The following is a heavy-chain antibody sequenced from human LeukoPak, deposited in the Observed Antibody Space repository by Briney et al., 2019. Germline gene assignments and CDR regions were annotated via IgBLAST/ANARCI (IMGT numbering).Heavy chain of an antibody. CDR2: IWDNGNNK. Sequence: GSSLRLSCAASGFTFSNPDMHWVRQAPGKGPEWVAVIWDNGNNKYYGDSVNGRFTISRDNSKNTLHLQMNSLRPEDSAIYYCAKGGHCTSTSCYYFDSWGQGALVTVSA. V-gene: IGHV3-33*06. CDR3: AKGGHCTSTSCYYFDS. J-gene: IGHJ4*02. D-gene: IGHD2-2*01. CDR1: GFTFSNPD.